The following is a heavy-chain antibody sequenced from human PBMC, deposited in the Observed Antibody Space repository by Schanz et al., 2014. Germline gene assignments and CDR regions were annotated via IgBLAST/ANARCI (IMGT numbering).Heavy chain of an antibody. V-gene: IGHV1-69*02. CDR1: GYTFSSYT. CDR3: ARGPSQGYSYGHNIGAYYYGMDV. D-gene: IGHD5-18*01. CDR2: IIPVLAIA. J-gene: IGHJ6*02. Sequence: QVLQVQSGSELKKPGTSVKVSCKASGYTFSSYTISWIRQAPGQGLEWMGRIIPVLAIADYAQKFQGRVTITADKSTSTASMELSSLRSEDTAVYYCARGPSQGYSYGHNIGAYYYGMDVWGQGTTVTVSS.